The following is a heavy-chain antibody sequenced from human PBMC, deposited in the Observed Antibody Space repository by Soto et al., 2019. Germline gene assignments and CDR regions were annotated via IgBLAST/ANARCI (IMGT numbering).Heavy chain of an antibody. Sequence: QVQLVQSGAEVKKPGASVRVSCKASGYTFTGYYMHWVRQAPGQGLEWMGRINPKSGDTNYAQKFQGRVTMTRDTSISTGYMEISRLTSDDTAVYYCARDDILSGHYPPYDFWGQETLVTVSS. V-gene: IGHV1-2*02. D-gene: IGHD3-9*01. J-gene: IGHJ4*02. CDR2: INPKSGDT. CDR1: GYTFTGYY. CDR3: ARDDILSGHYPPYDF.